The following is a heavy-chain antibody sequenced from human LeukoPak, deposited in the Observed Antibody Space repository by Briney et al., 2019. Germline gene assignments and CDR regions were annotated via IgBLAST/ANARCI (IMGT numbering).Heavy chain of an antibody. D-gene: IGHD6-19*01. J-gene: IGHJ4*02. CDR3: AKDPHSSGWYFTAFDY. V-gene: IGHV3-66*01. CDR2: IYSGGST. Sequence: PGGSLRLSCAASGFTVSSKYMSWIRQAPGKGLEWVSVIYSGGSTYYADSVKGRFTISRDNSKNTLYLQVNSLRAEDTAVYYCAKDPHSSGWYFTAFDYWGQGTLVTVSS. CDR1: GFTVSSKY.